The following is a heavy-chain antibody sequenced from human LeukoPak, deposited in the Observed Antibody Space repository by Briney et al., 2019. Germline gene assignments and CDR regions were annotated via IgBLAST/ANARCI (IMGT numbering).Heavy chain of an antibody. D-gene: IGHD1-7*01. J-gene: IGHJ4*02. V-gene: IGHV1-2*02. CDR3: ARDSDAAYNWNYSPSGY. CDR1: GYTFTGYY. Sequence: GASVKDSCKASGYTFTGYYMHWVRQAPGQGLEWMGWINPNSGGTNYAQRFQGRVTMTRDTSISTAYMELSRLRSDDTAVYYCARDSDAAYNWNYSPSGYWGQGTLVTVSS. CDR2: INPNSGGT.